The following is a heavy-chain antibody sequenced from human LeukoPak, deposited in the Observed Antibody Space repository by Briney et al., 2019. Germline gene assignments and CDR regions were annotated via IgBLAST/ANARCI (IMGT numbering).Heavy chain of an antibody. V-gene: IGHV3-48*01. J-gene: IGHJ4*02. CDR3: ARDVGVYGDYAILGY. CDR1: GFTFSSYS. CDR2: ISSNSRTI. D-gene: IGHD4-17*01. Sequence: GGSLRLSCAASGFTFSSYSMNRVRQAPGKGLEWISFISSNSRTILYTDSVKGRFTSSRDNAENSLYLQMNNLRVEDTAVYYCARDVGVYGDYAILGYWGQGTLVTVSS.